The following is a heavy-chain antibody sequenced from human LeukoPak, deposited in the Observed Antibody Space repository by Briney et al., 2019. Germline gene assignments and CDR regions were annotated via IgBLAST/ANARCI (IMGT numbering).Heavy chain of an antibody. CDR2: VWSVGGAE. Sequence: GRSLRLSCVASGFPFSSYGMHWVRQAPGKGLEWVVVVWSVGGAEYYADSVKGRFTISRDNSKNMLFLQMNSLRAEDTAVYYCAKEGFDSWGQGTLVTVSS. V-gene: IGHV3-33*06. CDR3: AKEGFDS. CDR1: GFPFSSYG. J-gene: IGHJ4*02.